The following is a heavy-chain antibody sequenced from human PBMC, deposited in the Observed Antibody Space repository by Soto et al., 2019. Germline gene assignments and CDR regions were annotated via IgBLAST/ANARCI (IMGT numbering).Heavy chain of an antibody. V-gene: IGHV1-69*06. CDR3: ARDDYGEKGDY. CDR1: GGTFSSYA. Sequence: QVQLVQSGAEVKKPGSSVKVSSKASGGTFSSYAISWVRQAPGQGPEWMGGIIPIFGTANYAQKFQGRVTITADKSTSTAYMELSSLRSEDTAVYYCARDDYGEKGDYWGQGTLVTVSS. D-gene: IGHD4-17*01. CDR2: IIPIFGTA. J-gene: IGHJ4*02.